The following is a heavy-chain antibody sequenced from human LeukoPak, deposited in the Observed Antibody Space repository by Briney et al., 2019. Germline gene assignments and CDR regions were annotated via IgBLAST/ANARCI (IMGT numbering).Heavy chain of an antibody. Sequence: SETLSLTCTVSGGSISSRPYCWGWIRQPPGKGLEWLGSFYYSGSTYYNPSLKSRVTISVDTSKNQFSLKLSSVTAADTAVYYCARSISDSSGGDAFDIWGQGTMVTVSS. V-gene: IGHV4-39*07. CDR1: GGSISSRPYC. J-gene: IGHJ3*02. CDR3: ARSISDSSGGDAFDI. CDR2: FYYSGST. D-gene: IGHD3-22*01.